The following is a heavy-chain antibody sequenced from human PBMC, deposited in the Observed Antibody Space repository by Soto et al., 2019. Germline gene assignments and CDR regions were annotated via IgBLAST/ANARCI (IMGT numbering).Heavy chain of an antibody. CDR1: GFSFSDYS. CDR2: IDRDGTST. CDR3: ARGWGLAVAGTGSWFYP. V-gene: IGHV3-74*01. Sequence: PGGSLRLSCAASGFSFSDYSMNWVRQAPGKGLEWVAFIDRDGTSTDYGESVKGRFTLSKDNAKNTVYLQMNSLRAEDTAVYYCARGWGLAVAGTGSWFYPWGQGTLVPVAS. D-gene: IGHD6-19*01. J-gene: IGHJ5*02.